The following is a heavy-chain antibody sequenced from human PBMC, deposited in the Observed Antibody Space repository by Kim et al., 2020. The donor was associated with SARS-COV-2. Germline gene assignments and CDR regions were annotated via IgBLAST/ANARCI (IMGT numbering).Heavy chain of an antibody. CDR3: VRDMYYDYVWGSYRPASFFHHYYGMDV. CDR2: IYSGGST. D-gene: IGHD3-16*02. CDR1: GFTVSSNY. V-gene: IGHV3-66*02. J-gene: IGHJ6*02. Sequence: GGSLRLSCAASGFTVSSNYMSWVRQAPGKGLEWVSVIYSGGSTYYADSVKGRFTISRDNSKNTLYLQMNSLRAEDTAVYYCVRDMYYDYVWGSYRPASFFHHYYGMDVWGQGTTVTVSS.